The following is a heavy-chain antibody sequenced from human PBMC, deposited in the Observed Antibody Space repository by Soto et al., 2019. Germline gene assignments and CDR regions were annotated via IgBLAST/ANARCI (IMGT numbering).Heavy chain of an antibody. Sequence: PGGSLRLSCAASGFTFSTYALHWVRQAPGKGLEWVATVTSDGSNKYHADSVEGRFTISRDDSKNTLYLQLNSLRAEDTAVYYCGRITLKTSVDTFDFWGQGTMVT. CDR2: VTSDGSNK. J-gene: IGHJ3*01. D-gene: IGHD3-22*01. CDR3: GRITLKTSVDTFDF. CDR1: GFTFSTYA. V-gene: IGHV3-30-3*01.